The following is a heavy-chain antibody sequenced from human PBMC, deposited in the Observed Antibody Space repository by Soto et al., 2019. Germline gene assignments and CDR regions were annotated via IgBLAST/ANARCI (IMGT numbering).Heavy chain of an antibody. CDR1: GYTFTGYY. D-gene: IGHD3-22*01. J-gene: IGHJ1*01. CDR2: ISAYNGNT. V-gene: IGHV1-18*04. Sequence: ASVKVSCKASGYTFTGYYMHWVRQAPGQGLEWMGWISAYNGNTNYAQKLQGRVTMTTDTSTSTAYMELRSLRSDDTAVYYCARDRDLIEEYFQHWGQGTLVTVS. CDR3: ARDRDLIEEYFQH.